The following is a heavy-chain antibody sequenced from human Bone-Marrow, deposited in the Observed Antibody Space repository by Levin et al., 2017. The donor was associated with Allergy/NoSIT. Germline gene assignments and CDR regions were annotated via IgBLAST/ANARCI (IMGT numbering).Heavy chain of an antibody. D-gene: IGHD6-19*01. V-gene: IGHV3-23*01. Sequence: HPGGSLRLSCAASGFTFSSYAMSWVRQAPGKGLEWVSAISGSGGSTYYADSVKGRFTISRDNSKNTLYLQMNSLRAEDTAVYYCAKEPHIAVAAPEYYFDYWGQGTLVTVSS. CDR2: ISGSGGST. CDR1: GFTFSSYA. CDR3: AKEPHIAVAAPEYYFDY. J-gene: IGHJ4*02.